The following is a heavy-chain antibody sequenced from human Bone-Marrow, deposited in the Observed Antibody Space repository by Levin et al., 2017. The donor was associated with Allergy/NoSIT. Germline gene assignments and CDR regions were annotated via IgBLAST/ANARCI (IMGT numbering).Heavy chain of an antibody. CDR1: GYTSSNYY. CDR3: ATNPNCSSGFSYWFDP. V-gene: IGHV1-46*03. J-gene: IGHJ5*02. Sequence: PGESLKISCKASGYTSSNYYVHWVRQAPGQGLEWMGIINPSGGSANYAQKFQGRVTLTRDRSTSTVYMELNSLRSDDTAVDYCATNPNCSSGFSYWFDPWGQGTLVTVSS. CDR2: INPSGGSA. D-gene: IGHD6-19*01.